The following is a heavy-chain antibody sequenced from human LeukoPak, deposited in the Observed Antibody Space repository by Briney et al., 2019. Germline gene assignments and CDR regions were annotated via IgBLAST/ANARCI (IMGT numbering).Heavy chain of an antibody. CDR3: ARRLTQYDCCDP. CDR1: GGSISSSSYY. V-gene: IGHV4-39*01. J-gene: IGHJ5*02. CDR2: IYYSGST. Sequence: SETLSLTCTVSGGSISSSSYYWGWIRQPPGKGLEWIGSIYYSGSTYYNPSLKSRVTISVDTSKNQFSLHLNSVTPEDTAVYYCARRLTQYDCCDPWGQGILVTVSS. D-gene: IGHD2-2*01.